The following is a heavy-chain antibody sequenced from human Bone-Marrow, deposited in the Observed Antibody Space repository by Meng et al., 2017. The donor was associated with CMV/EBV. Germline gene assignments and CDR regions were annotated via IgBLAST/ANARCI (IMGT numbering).Heavy chain of an antibody. J-gene: IGHJ5*02. CDR3: ARGVRQWLADGFDP. Sequence: SEPLSLTCTVSGYSISSGYYWGWIRQPPGKGLEWIGSIYYSGSTYYNPSLKSRVTISVDTSKNQFSLKLSSVTAADTAVYYCARGVRQWLADGFDPWGQGTLVTVSS. D-gene: IGHD6-19*01. CDR2: IYYSGST. CDR1: GYSISSGYY. V-gene: IGHV4-38-2*02.